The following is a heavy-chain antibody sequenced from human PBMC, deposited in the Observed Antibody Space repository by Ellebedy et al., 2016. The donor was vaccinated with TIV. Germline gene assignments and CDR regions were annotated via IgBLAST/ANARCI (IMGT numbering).Heavy chain of an antibody. CDR3: ARCYYDSSGYPWYFDL. Sequence: GGSLRLSXAASGFTFSSYAMHWVRQAPGKGLEYVSAISSNGGSTYYANSVKGRFTISRDNSKNTLYLQMGSLRAEDMAVYYCARCYYDSSGYPWYFDLWGRGTLVTVSS. V-gene: IGHV3-64*01. J-gene: IGHJ2*01. CDR2: ISSNGGST. D-gene: IGHD3-22*01. CDR1: GFTFSSYA.